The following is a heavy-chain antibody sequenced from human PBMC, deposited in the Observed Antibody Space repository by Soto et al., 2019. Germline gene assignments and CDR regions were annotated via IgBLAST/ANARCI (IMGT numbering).Heavy chain of an antibody. CDR2: INHSGST. CDR1: GGSFSGYY. CDR3: ARGEKTGGSYSLFDY. V-gene: IGHV4-34*01. D-gene: IGHD1-26*01. Sequence: QVQLQQWGAGLLKPSETLSLTCAVYGGSFSGYYWSWIRQPPGKGLEWIGEINHSGSTNYNPSLKSRVTISGDTSKNQFSLKLSSVTAADTAVYYCARGEKTGGSYSLFDYWGQGTLVTVSS. J-gene: IGHJ4*02.